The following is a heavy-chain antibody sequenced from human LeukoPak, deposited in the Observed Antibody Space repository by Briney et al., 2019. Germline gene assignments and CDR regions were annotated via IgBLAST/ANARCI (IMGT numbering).Heavy chain of an antibody. J-gene: IGHJ4*02. D-gene: IGHD1-26*01. CDR3: ARVGVGATSPFGY. Sequence: SVKVSRKASGGTFSSYAISWVRQAPGQGLEWMGRIIPIFGTANYAQKFQGRVTITTDESASTAYMELSSLRSEDTAVYYCARVGVGATSPFGYWGQGTLVTVSS. CDR1: GGTFSSYA. V-gene: IGHV1-69*05. CDR2: IIPIFGTA.